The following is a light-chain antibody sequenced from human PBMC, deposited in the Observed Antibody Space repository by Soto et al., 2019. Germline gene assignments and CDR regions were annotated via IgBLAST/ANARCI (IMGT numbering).Light chain of an antibody. CDR1: QTVSGAY. CDR3: QQYGSSPET. Sequence: EIVLTQSPGTLSLSPGERATLSCRASQTVSGAYLAWYRQKPGQAPRLLIYDVSRRATGIPERFSGSGSGTDFTLTVSRLEPEDFAVYYCQQYGSSPETFGQGTKVEIK. V-gene: IGKV3-20*01. CDR2: DVS. J-gene: IGKJ1*01.